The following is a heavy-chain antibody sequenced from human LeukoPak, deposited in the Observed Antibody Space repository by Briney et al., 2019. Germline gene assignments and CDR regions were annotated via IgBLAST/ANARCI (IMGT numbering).Heavy chain of an antibody. CDR3: ARNYYDSSGYFDY. Sequence: SETLSLTCAVSGGSISSYYWSWIRQPPGKGLEWIGYIYYSGSTNYNPSLKSRVTISVDTSKNQFSLKLSSVTAADTAVYYCARNYYDSSGYFDYWGQGTLVTVSS. CDR1: GGSISSYY. J-gene: IGHJ4*02. V-gene: IGHV4-59*08. CDR2: IYYSGST. D-gene: IGHD3-22*01.